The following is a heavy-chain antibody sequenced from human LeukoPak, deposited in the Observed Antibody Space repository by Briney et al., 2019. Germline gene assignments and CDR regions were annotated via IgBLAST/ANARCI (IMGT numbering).Heavy chain of an antibody. J-gene: IGHJ4*02. CDR1: GFTFSTYW. Sequence: GSLRLSCAVSGFTFSTYWMHWVRQAPGKGLVWVSRINSDGSRTAYADSVKGRFTISRDNAKNTLHLQMNSLRAEDTAVYYCARDVQAGPGYWGQGTLVTVSS. CDR3: ARDVQAGPGY. CDR2: INSDGSRT. D-gene: IGHD6-19*01. V-gene: IGHV3-74*01.